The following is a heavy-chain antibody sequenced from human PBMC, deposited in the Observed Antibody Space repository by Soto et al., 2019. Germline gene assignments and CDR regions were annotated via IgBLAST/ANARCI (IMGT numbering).Heavy chain of an antibody. Sequence: QLQLQESGSGLVKPSQTLSLTCAVSGGSISSGGYSWSWIRQPPGKGLERIGYMYHSGSTYYNPSPXGXXTISIDRSTNQFPLKLSSVTAADTAVDCCARVPDYWGQGVLVTVSS. CDR1: GGSISSGGYS. V-gene: IGHV4-30-2*01. J-gene: IGHJ4*02. CDR2: MYHSGST. CDR3: ARVPDY. D-gene: IGHD2-2*01.